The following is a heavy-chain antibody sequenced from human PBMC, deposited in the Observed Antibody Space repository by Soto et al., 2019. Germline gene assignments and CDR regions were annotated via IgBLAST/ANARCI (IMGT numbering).Heavy chain of an antibody. CDR2: IYYSGST. Sequence: PSVTLSLTCTVSGGSVSSGSYYLRWIRQPPGKGLEWIGYIYYSGSTNYNPSLKSRVTISVDTSKNQFSLKLSSVTAADTAVYYCARDRYNWNDGSDYWGQGTLVTVSS. CDR1: GGSVSSGSYY. V-gene: IGHV4-61*01. CDR3: ARDRYNWNDGSDY. J-gene: IGHJ4*02. D-gene: IGHD1-1*01.